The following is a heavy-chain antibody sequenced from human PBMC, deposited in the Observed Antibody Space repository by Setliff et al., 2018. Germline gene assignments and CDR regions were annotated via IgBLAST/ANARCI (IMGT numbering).Heavy chain of an antibody. CDR2: LHTSGST. CDR1: GGSISSGNHF. D-gene: IGHD1-26*01. CDR3: ARDNTIVGATDY. V-gene: IGHV4-61*02. Sequence: SETLSLTCTLSGGSISSGNHFWSWIRQPAGKGLEWVGRLHTSGSTNYNPSLKSRVTISVDTSKNQFSLKLSSVTAADTAVYFCARDNTIVGATDYWGQGTLVTVSS. J-gene: IGHJ4*02.